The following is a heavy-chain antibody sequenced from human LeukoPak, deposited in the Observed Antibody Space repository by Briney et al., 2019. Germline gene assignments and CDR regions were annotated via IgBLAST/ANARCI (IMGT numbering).Heavy chain of an antibody. CDR3: ASAYYYGSGSYIH. D-gene: IGHD3-10*01. V-gene: IGHV4-59*01. Sequence: SETLSLTCTVSGGSISSYYWSWIRQPPGKGLEWIGYIYYSGSTNYNPSLKSRVTISVDTSKNQFSLKLSSVTAGDTAVYYCASAYYYGSGSYIHWGQGTLVTVSS. J-gene: IGHJ4*02. CDR2: IYYSGST. CDR1: GGSISSYY.